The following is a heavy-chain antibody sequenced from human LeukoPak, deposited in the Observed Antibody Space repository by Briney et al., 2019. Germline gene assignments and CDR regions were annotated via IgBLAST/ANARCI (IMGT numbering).Heavy chain of an antibody. CDR1: GYTFTGYY. D-gene: IGHD1-26*01. J-gene: IGHJ4*02. CDR2: INPNSGGI. CDR3: AISGGVGA. V-gene: IGHV1-2*02. Sequence: ASVTVSCKASGYTFTGYYMHWVRQAPGQGLAWMGWINPNSGGINYAQKFQGRVTMTRDTSISTAYMELSRLRSDDTAVYYCAISGGVGAWGQGTLVTVSS.